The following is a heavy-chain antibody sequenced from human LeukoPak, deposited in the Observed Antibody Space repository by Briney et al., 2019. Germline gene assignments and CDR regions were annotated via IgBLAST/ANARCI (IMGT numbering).Heavy chain of an antibody. CDR1: GFTVSSNY. CDR2: IYSGGST. V-gene: IGHV3-53*01. J-gene: IGHJ5*02. D-gene: IGHD3-22*01. CDR3: ARGFGDSRGTRFDP. Sequence: GGSLRLSCAASGFTVSSNYMSWVRQAPGKGLEWVSVIYSGGSTYYADSVKGRFTISRDNSKNTLYLQMNSLRAEDTAVYYCARGFGDSRGTRFDPWGQGTLVTVSS.